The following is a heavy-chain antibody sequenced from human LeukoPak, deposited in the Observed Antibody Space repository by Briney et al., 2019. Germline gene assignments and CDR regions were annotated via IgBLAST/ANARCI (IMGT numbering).Heavy chain of an antibody. CDR2: ISSDGRIT. D-gene: IGHD6-19*01. J-gene: IGHJ5*02. Sequence: PGGSLRLSCEGSGYTFSSYAMHWVRQAPGTGLEYVAAISSDGRITYYANFVKGRFTISRDNSKNTLYLQMGSLRTEDMAVYYCARVSGWYWFDQWGQGTLVTVSS. CDR3: ARVSGWYWFDQ. CDR1: GYTFSSYA. V-gene: IGHV3-64*01.